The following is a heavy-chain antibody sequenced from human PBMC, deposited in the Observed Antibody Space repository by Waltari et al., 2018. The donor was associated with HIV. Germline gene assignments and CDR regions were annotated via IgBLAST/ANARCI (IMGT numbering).Heavy chain of an antibody. CDR3: ARSKGAVITPLNY. CDR1: GGSFSGYY. Sequence: QVQLQQWGAGLLRPSETLSLTCAVYGGSFSGYYWSCTRQPPGKGLEWIGEINHSGSTNYNPSLKSRVTISVDTSKNQFSLKLNSVTAADTAVYFCARSKGAVITPLNYWGQGTLVTVSS. J-gene: IGHJ4*02. D-gene: IGHD4-17*01. CDR2: INHSGST. V-gene: IGHV4-34*01.